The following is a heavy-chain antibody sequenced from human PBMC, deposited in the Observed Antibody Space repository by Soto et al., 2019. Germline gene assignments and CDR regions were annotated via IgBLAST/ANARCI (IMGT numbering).Heavy chain of an antibody. CDR1: GYTFSNYG. CDR3: ARVRDYGDDVFVFYFDY. J-gene: IGHJ4*02. CDR2: ISVHNGKT. V-gene: IGHV1-18*04. D-gene: IGHD4-17*01. Sequence: QVQLMQSGGEVKKPGASVKVSCKASGYTFSNYGITWVRQAPGQELEWMGWISVHNGKTNYEQKFQGRVNMSTDKSTSTADMELTSLRSDDTAVYYCARVRDYGDDVFVFYFDYWGQGSLVTVSS.